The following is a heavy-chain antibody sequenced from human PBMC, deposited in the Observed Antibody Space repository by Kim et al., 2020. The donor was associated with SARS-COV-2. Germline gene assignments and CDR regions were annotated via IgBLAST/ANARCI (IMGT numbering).Heavy chain of an antibody. Sequence: ASVKVSCKASGYTITSYDIHWVRQATGQGLEWMGWMNPHNGDTGYAQRFQGRVTMTRDTSINTAYMDLSSLRFDDTAVYYCARRLAGVTDSRGYYYYMDVWGKGTTVTVSS. J-gene: IGHJ6*03. D-gene: IGHD3-10*01. CDR2: MNPHNGDT. V-gene: IGHV1-8*01. CDR1: GYTITSYD. CDR3: ARRLAGVTDSRGYYYYMDV.